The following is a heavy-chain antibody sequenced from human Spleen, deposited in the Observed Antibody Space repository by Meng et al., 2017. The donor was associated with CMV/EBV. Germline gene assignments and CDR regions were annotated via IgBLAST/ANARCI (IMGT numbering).Heavy chain of an antibody. J-gene: IGHJ4*02. CDR3: ARDGSGWYYFDY. CDR2: TYFRSKWFK. V-gene: IGHV6-1*01. CDR1: GDSVSSNSAT. D-gene: IGHD6-19*01. Sequence: SCAISGDSVSSNSATWNWIRQSPSRGLEWLGRTYFRSKWFKDHAISATSRITINADTSKNQFSLELDSVTPEDTGVYYWARDGSGWYYFDYWGQGTLVTVSS.